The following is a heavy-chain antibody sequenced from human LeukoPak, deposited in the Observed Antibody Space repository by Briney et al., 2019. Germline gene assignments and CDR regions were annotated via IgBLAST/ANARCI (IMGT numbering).Heavy chain of an antibody. CDR3: ARVPIMYCSSTSCPSDY. Sequence: ASVKVSCKVSGYTLTELSMHWVRQAPGEGLEWMGGFDPEDGETIYAQKFQGRVTITRNTSISTAYMELSSLRSEDTAVYYCARVPIMYCSSTSCPSDYWGQGTLVTVSS. CDR2: FDPEDGET. CDR1: GYTLTELS. V-gene: IGHV1-24*01. J-gene: IGHJ4*02. D-gene: IGHD2-2*01.